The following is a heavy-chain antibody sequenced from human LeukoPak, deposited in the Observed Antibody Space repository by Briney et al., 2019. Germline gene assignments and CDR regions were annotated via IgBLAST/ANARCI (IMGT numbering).Heavy chain of an antibody. Sequence: GGSLRLSCAASGFKFSDHYIDWVRQAPGKGLEWVGRSRNKASSYTTEYAASVEGRFTISRDVSESSLYLQMNSLRTEDTAVYYCARASNPYYYGSGSLYWGQGTLVTVSS. V-gene: IGHV3-72*01. CDR3: ARASNPYYYGSGSLY. D-gene: IGHD3-10*01. CDR1: GFKFSDHY. J-gene: IGHJ4*02. CDR2: SRNKASSYTT.